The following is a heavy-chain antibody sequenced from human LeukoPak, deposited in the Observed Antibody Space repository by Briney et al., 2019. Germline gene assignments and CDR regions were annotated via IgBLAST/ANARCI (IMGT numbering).Heavy chain of an antibody. D-gene: IGHD6-13*01. CDR3: GRGVGWGPRVYPPPPWFDP. J-gene: IGHJ5*02. CDR1: GFTFSDYY. V-gene: IGHV3-11*01. Sequence: GGSLRLSCAASGFTFSDYYMSWIRQAPGKGLEWVSYISSSGSTIYYADSVKGRFTISRDNAKNSLYLQMNSLRAEDTAVYYCGRGVGWGPRVYPPPPWFDPWGQGTLVTVSS. CDR2: ISSSGSTI.